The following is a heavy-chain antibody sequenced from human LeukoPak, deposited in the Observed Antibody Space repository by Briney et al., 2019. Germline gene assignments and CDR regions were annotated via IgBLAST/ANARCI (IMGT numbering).Heavy chain of an antibody. D-gene: IGHD1-26*01. CDR3: ARERTTGSHYVNY. CDR2: ISSSGSPI. J-gene: IGHJ4*02. CDR1: GFTFSDYY. Sequence: GGSLRLSCAASGFTFSDYYMSWIRQAPGKGLEWVSYISSSGSPIYYADSVKGRFTVSRDNAKNSVFLQMNSLRAEDTAVYYCARERTTGSHYVNYWGQGTLVTVSS. V-gene: IGHV3-11*01.